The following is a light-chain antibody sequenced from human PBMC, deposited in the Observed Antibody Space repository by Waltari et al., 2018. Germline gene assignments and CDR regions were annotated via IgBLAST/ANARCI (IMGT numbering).Light chain of an antibody. J-gene: IGLJ2*01. CDR1: SIDIGTYYS. CDR2: DVS. Sequence: QSALTQPASVSGSPGQSITISCTGTSIDIGTYYSVSWYQQHPGKAPKPVIFDVSNRPSGVSDRFSGSKSGDTASLTISGLQAEDEADYYCNSYTTSSTVVFGGGTTLTVL. V-gene: IGLV2-14*03. CDR3: NSYTTSSTVV.